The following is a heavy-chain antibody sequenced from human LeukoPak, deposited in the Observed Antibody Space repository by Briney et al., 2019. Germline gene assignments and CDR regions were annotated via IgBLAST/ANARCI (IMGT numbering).Heavy chain of an antibody. V-gene: IGHV4-39*07. CDR2: IHDSGDT. Sequence: PSETLSLPCTVSGASIRSSDYYWGWIRQPPGKGLEWIATIHDSGDTYYNPSLNSRVTISLDTSKNQFSLRLFSVTAADTAVYYCARGRYNDGVYSKTDFDYWGQGTLVTVSA. CDR3: ARGRYNDGVYSKTDFDY. J-gene: IGHJ4*02. D-gene: IGHD2-8*01. CDR1: GASIRSSDYY.